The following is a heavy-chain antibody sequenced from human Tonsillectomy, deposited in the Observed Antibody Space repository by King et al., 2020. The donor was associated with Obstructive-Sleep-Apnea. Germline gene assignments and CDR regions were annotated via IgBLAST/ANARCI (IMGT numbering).Heavy chain of an antibody. V-gene: IGHV3-9*01. CDR2: INWNSGYM. Sequence: EVQLVESGGGLVQPGRSLRLSCATSGFSFDDYAMHWVRQAPGKGLEWVSGINWNSGYMGYADSVKGRFTISRDNAKNSLSLQMDSLRPEDPALSYCVKDRAGGVPDAFDIWGQGTMVTVSS. CDR3: VKDRAGGVPDAFDI. CDR1: GFSFDDYA. D-gene: IGHD3-16*01. J-gene: IGHJ3*02.